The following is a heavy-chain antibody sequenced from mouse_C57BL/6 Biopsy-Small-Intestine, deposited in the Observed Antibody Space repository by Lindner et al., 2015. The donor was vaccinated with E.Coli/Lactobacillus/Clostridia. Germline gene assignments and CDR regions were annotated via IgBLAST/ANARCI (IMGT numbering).Heavy chain of an antibody. Sequence: LQESGAENVKPGASVKMPCKASGYIFTSNWLTWVQQRPGQGLEWIGDIYPGSGSTNYNEKFKNKATLTVDTSSSTAYMQLSSLTSEDSAVYYCAYFDYDEGFAFWGQGTLVTFSA. CDR1: GYIFTSNW. CDR2: IYPGSGST. CDR3: AYFDYDEGFAF. V-gene: IGHV1-55*01. J-gene: IGHJ3*01. D-gene: IGHD2-4*01.